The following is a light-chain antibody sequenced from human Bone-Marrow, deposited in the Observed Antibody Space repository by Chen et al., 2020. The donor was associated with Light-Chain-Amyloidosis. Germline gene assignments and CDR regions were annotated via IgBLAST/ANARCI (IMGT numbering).Light chain of an antibody. J-gene: IGLJ3*02. CDR2: EDD. Sequence: FILTHPPSVSDSPGKTVIISCPRSSGSIATNYVQWYQQRPGSSPTTVINEDDQRPSGVPDRFSGSIDRSSNSASLTSAGLKTEDEADYYCQSYQGSSQGVFGGGTKLTVL. V-gene: IGLV6-57*01. CDR1: SGSIATNY. CDR3: QSYQGSSQGV.